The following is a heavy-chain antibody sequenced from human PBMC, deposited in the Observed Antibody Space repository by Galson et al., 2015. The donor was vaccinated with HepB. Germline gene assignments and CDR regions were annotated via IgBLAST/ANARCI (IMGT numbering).Heavy chain of an antibody. D-gene: IGHD1-26*01. Sequence: SLRLSCAASGFTFSSYWMSWVRQAPGKGLEWVANIKQDGSEKYYVDSVKGRFAISRDNAKNSLYLQMNSLRAEDTAVYYCARIVGANDDYFDYWGQGTLVTVSS. CDR1: GFTFSSYW. CDR3: ARIVGANDDYFDY. V-gene: IGHV3-7*03. CDR2: IKQDGSEK. J-gene: IGHJ4*02.